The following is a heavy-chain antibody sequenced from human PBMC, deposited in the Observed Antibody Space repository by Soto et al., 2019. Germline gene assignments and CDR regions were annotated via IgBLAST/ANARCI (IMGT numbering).Heavy chain of an antibody. Sequence: EVQLLASGGGLVQPGGSLRLSCAASGFTFSSYVISWVRQAPGKGLEWVSGISNSGDNTYYADSVKGRFTISRDNSKNTLYLQMSSLRAEDTAVYYCAQGDSSDYYYTHGAQYFQIWGQGTLVTVFS. V-gene: IGHV3-23*01. CDR2: ISNSGDNT. CDR1: GFTFSSYV. J-gene: IGHJ1*01. D-gene: IGHD3-22*01. CDR3: AQGDSSDYYYTHGAQYFQI.